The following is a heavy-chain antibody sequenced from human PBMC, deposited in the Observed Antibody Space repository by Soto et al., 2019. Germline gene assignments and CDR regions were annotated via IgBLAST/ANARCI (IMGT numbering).Heavy chain of an antibody. CDR1: GAPFSSYT. D-gene: IGHD4-17*01. CDR2: IIPILGIA. CDR3: AREPDYGDKYNWFDP. J-gene: IGHJ5*02. V-gene: IGHV1-69*08. Sequence: QVQLVQSGAEVKKPGSSVKVSCKASGAPFSSYTISWVRQAPGQGLEGMGRIIPILGIANYAQKFKGRVTITADKSTSTAYMELSSLRSEDTAVYYCAREPDYGDKYNWFDPWGQGTLVTVSS.